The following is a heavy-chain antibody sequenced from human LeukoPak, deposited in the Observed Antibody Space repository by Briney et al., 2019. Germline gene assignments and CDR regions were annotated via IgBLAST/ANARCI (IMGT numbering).Heavy chain of an antibody. V-gene: IGHV4-59*01. CDR1: GASISSYY. J-gene: IGHJ6*02. D-gene: IGHD4-11*01. CDR2: IYYSGST. Sequence: SETLSLTCTVSGASISSYYWSWIRQPPGKGLEWIGYIYYSGSTNYNPSLKSRVTISVDTSKNQFSLRLSSVTAADTAVYYCARGTVTLYYYYGMDVWGQGTTVTVSS. CDR3: ARGTVTLYYYYGMDV.